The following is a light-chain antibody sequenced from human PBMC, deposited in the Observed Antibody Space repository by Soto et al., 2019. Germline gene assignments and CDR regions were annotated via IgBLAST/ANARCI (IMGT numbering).Light chain of an antibody. CDR2: DVS. Sequence: QSVLTQPRSVSGSPGQSVTISCTGTSSDVGAYNYVSWYQHHPGKAPKLMIFDVSERPSGVPDRFSGSKSGNTVSLTISGLQAEDEADYYCCSYAGSFTYVFGTGTKLTVL. CDR1: SSDVGAYNY. V-gene: IGLV2-11*01. CDR3: CSYAGSFTYV. J-gene: IGLJ1*01.